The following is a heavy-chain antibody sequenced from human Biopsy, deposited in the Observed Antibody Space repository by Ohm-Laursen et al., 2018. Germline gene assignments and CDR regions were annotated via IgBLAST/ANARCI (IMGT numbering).Heavy chain of an antibody. J-gene: IGHJ6*02. CDR1: GGTFSSYA. Sequence: SSVKVSCKASGGTFSSYAITWVRQAPGQGLEWMGGIIPVVGTTHYARKFQGRVTITADESTNTAYMELNSLRSEDTAAYFCARGAVTISGEAAYYYPLDVWGLGTTVTVSS. CDR3: ARGAVTISGEAAYYYPLDV. D-gene: IGHD3-3*01. V-gene: IGHV1-69*01. CDR2: IIPVVGTT.